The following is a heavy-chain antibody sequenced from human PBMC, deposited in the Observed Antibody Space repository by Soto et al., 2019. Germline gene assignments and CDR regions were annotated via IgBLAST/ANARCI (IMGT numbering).Heavy chain of an antibody. CDR1: GFTFSSYA. CDR2: ICSIGINT. J-gene: IGHJ4*02. Sequence: GGSLRLSCAASGFTFSSYAMTWVRQAPGKGLEWVSTICSIGINTYYADSVKGRFTISRDNSKNTLYLQMNSLRAEDTAVYFCANAAHMTTSLHLDYWGQGTQVTVSS. V-gene: IGHV3-23*01. D-gene: IGHD4-4*01. CDR3: ANAAHMTTSLHLDY.